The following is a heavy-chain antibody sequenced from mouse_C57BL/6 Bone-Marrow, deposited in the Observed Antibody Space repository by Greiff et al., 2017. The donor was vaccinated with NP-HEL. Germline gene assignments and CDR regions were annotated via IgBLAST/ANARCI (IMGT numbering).Heavy chain of an antibody. CDR1: GYTFTDYY. Sequence: VKPGASVKMSCKASGYTFTDYYMNWVKQSHGKSLEWIGVINPYNGGTSYNQKFKGKATLTVDKSSSTAYMELNSLTSEDSAVYYCARRSNTGYFDVWGTGTTVTVSS. CDR2: INPYNGGT. CDR3: ARRSNTGYFDV. D-gene: IGHD2-5*01. V-gene: IGHV1-19*01. J-gene: IGHJ1*03.